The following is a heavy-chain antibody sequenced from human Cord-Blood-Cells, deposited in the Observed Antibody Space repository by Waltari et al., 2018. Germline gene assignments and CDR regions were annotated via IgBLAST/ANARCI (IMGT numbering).Heavy chain of an antibody. V-gene: IGHV1-2*02. CDR2: INPNSGGT. J-gene: IGHJ4*02. D-gene: IGHD3-3*01. Sequence: QVQLVQSGAEVKKPGASVKVSCKASGYTFTGYYMHSVRQAPGQGLEWMGWINPNSGGTNYAQKFQGRVTMTRDTSISTAYMELSRLRSDDTAVYYCARVGYDFWSGYYFDYWGQGTLVTVSS. CDR1: GYTFTGYY. CDR3: ARVGYDFWSGYYFDY.